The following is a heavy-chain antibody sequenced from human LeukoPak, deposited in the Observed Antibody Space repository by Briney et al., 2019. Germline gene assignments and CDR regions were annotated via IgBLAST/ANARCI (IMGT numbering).Heavy chain of an antibody. CDR1: GYTFTGYY. V-gene: IGHV1-2*02. CDR3: ARSLGLGRPDFDI. J-gene: IGHJ3*02. Sequence: ASVKVSCKASGYTFTGYYMHWVRQAPGQGLELMGWINPNSGGTNYAQKFQGRVTMTRDTSISTAYMELSRLRSDDTAVYYCARSLGLGRPDFDIWGQGTMVTVSS. D-gene: IGHD3-16*01. CDR2: INPNSGGT.